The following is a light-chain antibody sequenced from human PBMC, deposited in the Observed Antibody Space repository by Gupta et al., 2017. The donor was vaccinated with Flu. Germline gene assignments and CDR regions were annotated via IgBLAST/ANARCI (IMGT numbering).Light chain of an antibody. J-gene: IGKJ5*01. CDR2: GAS. CDR1: QNIRRW. CDR3: QRHDSYPIT. Sequence: DIQLTQSPSSLAASVGDRVTITCRASQNIRRWLAWYQHKSGKAPKSLIFGASNLLSGVPSRFRGRGSGTDFTLIISSLQPEDFATYYCQRHDSYPITFGPGTLLEI. V-gene: IGKV1D-16*01.